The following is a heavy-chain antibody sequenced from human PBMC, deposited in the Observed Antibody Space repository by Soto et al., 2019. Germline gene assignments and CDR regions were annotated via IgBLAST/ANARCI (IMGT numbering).Heavy chain of an antibody. D-gene: IGHD5-12*01. V-gene: IGHV1-24*01. CDR3: ATQDKYYSGYVH. Sequence: ASVKVSCKVSGYPLTELSMHWVRQAPGKGLEWMGGFDPEDGEKIYAQKFQGRVTMTEDTSTDSAYMELSSLRSEDTAVYYCATQDKYYSGYVHWGQGTLVTSPQ. CDR1: GYPLTELS. J-gene: IGHJ4*02. CDR2: FDPEDGEK.